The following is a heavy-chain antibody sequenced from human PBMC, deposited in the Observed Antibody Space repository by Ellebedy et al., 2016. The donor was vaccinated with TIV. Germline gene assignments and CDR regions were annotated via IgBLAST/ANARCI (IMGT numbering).Heavy chain of an antibody. CDR1: GYTLTELS. CDR2: FDPEDGET. CDR3: ATAHYYGSGSDIGPNWFNP. J-gene: IGHJ5*02. D-gene: IGHD3-10*01. Sequence: ASVKVSCXVSGYTLTELSMHWVRQAPGKGLEWMGGFDPEDGETIYAQKFQGRVTMTEDTSTDTAYMELSSLRSEDTAVYYCATAHYYGSGSDIGPNWFNPWGQGTLVTVSS. V-gene: IGHV1-24*01.